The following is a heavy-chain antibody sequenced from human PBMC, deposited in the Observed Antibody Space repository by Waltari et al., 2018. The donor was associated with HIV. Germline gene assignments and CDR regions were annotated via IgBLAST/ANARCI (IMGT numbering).Heavy chain of an antibody. CDR3: ARAPGYSYGLALWYFDL. J-gene: IGHJ2*01. CDR2: INPNSGGT. CDR1: GYTFTGYY. V-gene: IGHV1-2*02. D-gene: IGHD5-18*01. Sequence: QVQLVQSGAEVKKPGASVKVSCKASGYTFTGYYMHWVRQAPGQGLEWMGWINPNSGGTNYAQKFQGRVTMTRDTSISTAYMELSRLRSDDTAVYYCARAPGYSYGLALWYFDLWGRGTLVTVSS.